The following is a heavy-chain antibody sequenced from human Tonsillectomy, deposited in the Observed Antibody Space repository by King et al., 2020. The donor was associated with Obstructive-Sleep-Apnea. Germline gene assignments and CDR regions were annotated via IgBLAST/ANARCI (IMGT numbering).Heavy chain of an antibody. D-gene: IGHD1-26*01. Sequence: QLQESGPGLVKPSETLSLSCTVSGGSINSSGYYWGWIRQPPGKGLEWIGRIYYSGSTYYDPSLKSRVTISVDTSKNQFSLKLSSVTAADTAVYYCAGDLSYIVGATYFDHWGQGPLVTVPS. CDR1: GGSINSSGYY. CDR3: AGDLSYIVGATYFDH. J-gene: IGHJ4*02. V-gene: IGHV4-39*07. CDR2: IYYSGST.